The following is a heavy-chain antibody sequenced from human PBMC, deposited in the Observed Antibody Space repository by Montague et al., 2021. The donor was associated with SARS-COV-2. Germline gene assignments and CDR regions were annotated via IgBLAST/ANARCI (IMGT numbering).Heavy chain of an antibody. Sequence: SETLSLTCTVSGGSLTSYYWNWIRQSPGKGLEWIGHIYFSGSTNYNPSLRSRVTISADTSRNQFSLKLDSVTAADTAVYYCARSKPVSSFYYYYGMDVWGQGTTVTVSS. D-gene: IGHD1-14*01. J-gene: IGHJ6*02. V-gene: IGHV4-59*08. CDR2: IYFSGST. CDR3: ARSKPVSSFYYYYGMDV. CDR1: GGSLTSYY.